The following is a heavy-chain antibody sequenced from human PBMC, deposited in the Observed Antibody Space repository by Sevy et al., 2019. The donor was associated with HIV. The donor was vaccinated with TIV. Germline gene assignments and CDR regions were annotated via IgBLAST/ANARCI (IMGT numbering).Heavy chain of an antibody. CDR2: ISMGGAVI. CDR1: GFNFSSHK. Sequence: GGSLRLSCAASGFNFSSHKMNWIRQAPGKGLEWVAYISMGGAVIHYADSVKGRFTISRDNSKNSLYLQMNGLRADDTAVYYCAKGGAFWSGYYVDYWGQGTLVTVSS. CDR3: AKGGAFWSGYYVDY. D-gene: IGHD3-3*01. V-gene: IGHV3-48*03. J-gene: IGHJ4*02.